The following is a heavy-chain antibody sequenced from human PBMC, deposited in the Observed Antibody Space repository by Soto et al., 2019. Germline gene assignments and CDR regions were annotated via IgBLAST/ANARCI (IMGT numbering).Heavy chain of an antibody. J-gene: IGHJ6*03. V-gene: IGHV3-9*01. CDR3: AKDYAGYYYYIDV. Sequence: EVQLVESGGGLVQPGRSLRLSCAASGFTFDDFAMHWVRRAPGKGLEWVSGINWNSGDINYADSVKGRFTISRDNAKNSLYLQMNSLRAEDTALYYCAKDYAGYYYYIDVWGKGTTVTVSS. CDR2: INWNSGDI. CDR1: GFTFDDFA.